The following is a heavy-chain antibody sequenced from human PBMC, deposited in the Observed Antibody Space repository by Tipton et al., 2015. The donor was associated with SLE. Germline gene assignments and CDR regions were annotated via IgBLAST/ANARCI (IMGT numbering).Heavy chain of an antibody. V-gene: IGHV4-39*07. CDR3: ARVPLVADAFDI. J-gene: IGHJ3*02. Sequence: GLVKPSETLSLICTVSGGSISSSRYYWGWIRESPGKGLEWIGSIYYSGSTRYNTSLKSRVTISVDTSKDQFSLKLSSVTAADSAVDYSARVPLVADAFDIWGQGTMVTVSS. CDR1: GGSISSSRYY. CDR2: IYYSGST.